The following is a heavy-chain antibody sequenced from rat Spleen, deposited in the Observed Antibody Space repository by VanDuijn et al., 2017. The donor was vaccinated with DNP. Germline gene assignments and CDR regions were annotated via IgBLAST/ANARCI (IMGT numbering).Heavy chain of an antibody. J-gene: IGHJ2*01. CDR3: AKGPNYGGWSDYFDY. D-gene: IGHD1-11*01. CDR1: GFTFSDYY. Sequence: EVLLVESGGGLVQPGNSLKLSCAVSGFTFSDYYMAWVRQAPGKGLEWIGQINKDSSTITYIPSLKDKFTISRDNAQNTLYLQMNKLGSEDTGIYYCAKGPNYGGWSDYFDYWGQGVMVTVSS. CDR2: INKDSSTI. V-gene: IGHV4-2*01.